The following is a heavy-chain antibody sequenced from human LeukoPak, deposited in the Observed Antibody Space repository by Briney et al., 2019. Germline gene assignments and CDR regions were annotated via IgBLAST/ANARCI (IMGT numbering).Heavy chain of an antibody. Sequence: SETLSLTCTVSGGSISSGSYYWGWIRQPPGKGLEWIGSIYYSGGTYYNPSLKSRVTISGDTSKNQFSLKLTSVTAADTALYYCASLPKGTSGWFYWGQGTLVTVSS. J-gene: IGHJ4*02. D-gene: IGHD6-19*01. CDR1: GGSISSGSYY. CDR3: ASLPKGTSGWFY. V-gene: IGHV4-39*01. CDR2: IYYSGGT.